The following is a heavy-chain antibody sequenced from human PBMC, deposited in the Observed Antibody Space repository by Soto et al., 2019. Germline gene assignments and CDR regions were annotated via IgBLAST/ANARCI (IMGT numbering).Heavy chain of an antibody. CDR2: IYYSGST. J-gene: IGHJ5*02. CDR1: GGSISSGGYY. V-gene: IGHV4-31*03. Sequence: TLSPTCTVSGGSISSGGYYWSWIRQHPGKGLEWIGYIYYSGSTYYNPSLKSRVTISADTSKNQFTLNLNSVTAADTAVYYCARDIAIAWFFLWGQGTLVTVSS. CDR3: ARDIAIAWFFL. D-gene: IGHD2-15*01.